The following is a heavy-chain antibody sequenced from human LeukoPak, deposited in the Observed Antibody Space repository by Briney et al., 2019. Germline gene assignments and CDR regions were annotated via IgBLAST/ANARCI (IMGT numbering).Heavy chain of an antibody. CDR2: ISGSGGST. Sequence: PGGSLRLSCAASGFAFSQYGMHWVRQAPGKGLEWVSAISGSGGSTYYADSVKGRFTISRDNSKNTLYLQMNSLRAEDTAVYYCAANQGGWYYYYGMDVWGQGTTVTVSS. D-gene: IGHD6-19*01. CDR3: AANQGGWYYYYGMDV. J-gene: IGHJ6*02. CDR1: GFAFSQYG. V-gene: IGHV3-23*01.